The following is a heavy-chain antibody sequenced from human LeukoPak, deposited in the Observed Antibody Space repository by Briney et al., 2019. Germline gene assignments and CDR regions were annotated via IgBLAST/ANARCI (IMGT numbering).Heavy chain of an antibody. CDR1: GFIFSSYG. CDR2: ISGSGGST. J-gene: IGHJ4*02. CDR3: AKTYVWYYFDY. D-gene: IGHD3-16*01. V-gene: IGHV3-23*01. Sequence: GGSLRLSCAASGFIFSSYGMNWVRQAPGKGLEWVSGISGSGGSTYYADSVKGRFTISRDNSKNTLYLQMNSLRAEDTAVYYCAKTYVWYYFDYWGQGTLVTVSS.